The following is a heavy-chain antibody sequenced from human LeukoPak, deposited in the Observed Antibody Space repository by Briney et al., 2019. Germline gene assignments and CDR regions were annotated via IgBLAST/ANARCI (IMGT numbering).Heavy chain of an antibody. V-gene: IGHV3-53*01. Sequence: QPGGSLRLSCAASGLTVSSNYMTWVRQAPGKGLEWVSVIYRGGNTYYADPVKGRFTISRDNAKNSLYLQMNSLRAEDTAVYYCAELDITMIGGVWGKGTTVTISS. CDR2: IYRGGNT. J-gene: IGHJ6*04. D-gene: IGHD3-10*02. CDR1: GLTVSSNY. CDR3: AELDITMIGGV.